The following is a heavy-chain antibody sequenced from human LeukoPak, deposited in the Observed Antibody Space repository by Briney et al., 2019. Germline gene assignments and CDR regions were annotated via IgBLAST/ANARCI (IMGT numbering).Heavy chain of an antibody. D-gene: IGHD4-17*01. J-gene: IGHJ6*03. V-gene: IGHV3-74*01. CDR3: AKENGDYYPSAYYYYYYYMDV. CDR2: INSDGSST. Sequence: GGSLRLSCAASGFTFSSYWMHWVRQAPGKGLVWVSRINSDGSSTSYADSVKGRFTISRDNAKNTLYLQMNSLRAEDTAVYYCAKENGDYYPSAYYYYYYYMDVWGKGTTVTVSS. CDR1: GFTFSSYW.